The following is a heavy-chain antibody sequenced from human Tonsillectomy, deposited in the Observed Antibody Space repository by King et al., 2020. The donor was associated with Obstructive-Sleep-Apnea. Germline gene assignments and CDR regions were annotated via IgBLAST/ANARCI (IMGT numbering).Heavy chain of an antibody. CDR2: IFYRSRWYS. CDR1: GDSVSSKSVA. Sequence: VQLQQSVPGLGKPSQTLSLTCAISGDSVSSKSVAWNWIRQSPSRCLEWLGRIFYRSRWYSVYAVSLKSRITINPDTFRNQFSLQLNSVTPEDTAVYSCARVLYDTSWSTFDIWGQGTMVTVSS. V-gene: IGHV6-1*01. J-gene: IGHJ3*02. CDR3: ARVLYDTSWSTFDI. D-gene: IGHD3-22*01.